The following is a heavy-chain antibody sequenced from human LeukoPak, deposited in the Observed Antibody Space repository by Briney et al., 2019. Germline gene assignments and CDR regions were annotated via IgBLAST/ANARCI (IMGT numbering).Heavy chain of an antibody. V-gene: IGHV3-21*06. CDR1: GFTFSSYS. CDR3: ARAAETPDY. Sequence: GGSLRLSCAASGFTFSSYSMNWVRQAPGKGLEWVSSISSSSSYIYYADSVKGRFTISRDNSKNTLYLQMNSLRAEEMAVYYCARAAETPDYWGQGTLVTVSS. CDR2: ISSSSSYI. J-gene: IGHJ4*02.